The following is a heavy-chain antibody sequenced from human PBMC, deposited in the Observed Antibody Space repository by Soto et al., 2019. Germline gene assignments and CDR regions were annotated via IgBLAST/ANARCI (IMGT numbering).Heavy chain of an antibody. V-gene: IGHV1-8*01. J-gene: IGHJ4*02. D-gene: IGHD3-16*01. Sequence: QVQLVQSGAEVKKPGASVKVSCKASGYTFTNYDINWVRQATGQGLEWMGWMNPKSGNTGFAQQFQGRVTMTRNTAIGTAYMERSSLRSEDTAVYYCARVWGSIDYWGQGTLVTVSS. CDR1: GYTFTNYD. CDR3: ARVWGSIDY. CDR2: MNPKSGNT.